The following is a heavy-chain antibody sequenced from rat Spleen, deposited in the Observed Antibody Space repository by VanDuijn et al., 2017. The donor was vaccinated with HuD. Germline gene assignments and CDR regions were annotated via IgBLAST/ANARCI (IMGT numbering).Heavy chain of an antibody. J-gene: IGHJ3*01. Sequence: EVQLAESGGGLVQPGRSLKLSCAASGFIFSDYDMAWVRRTPTTGLEWIASISSGGDITYYRDSVKGRFTISRDIAKSTLNLQMNSLRSEDTATYYCARHEDGGYRNWFAYWGQGTLVTVSS. CDR2: ISSGGDIT. D-gene: IGHD1-11*01. CDR3: ARHEDGGYRNWFAY. CDR1: GFIFSDYD. V-gene: IGHV5-25*01.